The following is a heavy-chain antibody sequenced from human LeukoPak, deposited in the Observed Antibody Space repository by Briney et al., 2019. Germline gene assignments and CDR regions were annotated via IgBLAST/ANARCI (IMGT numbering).Heavy chain of an antibody. CDR3: ASEVVITTETGDAFDI. D-gene: IGHD3-22*01. CDR2: INPNSGGT. V-gene: IGHV1-2*02. J-gene: IGHJ3*02. CDR1: GYTSTGYY. Sequence: RASVKVSCKASGYTSTGYYMHWVRQAPGQGLEWMGWINPNSGGTNYAQKFQGRVTMTRDTSISTAYMELSRLRSDDTAVYYCASEVVITTETGDAFDIWGQGTMVTVSS.